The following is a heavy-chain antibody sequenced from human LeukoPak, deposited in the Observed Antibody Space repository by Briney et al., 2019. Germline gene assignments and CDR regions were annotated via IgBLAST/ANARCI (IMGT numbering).Heavy chain of an antibody. V-gene: IGHV3-74*01. Sequence: PGGSLRLSCVASGFTFSSYWMHWVRHAPGKGLVWVSRINSDGSSTTYADSVKGRFTISRANAENTVYLQMNSLRAEDTAMYYCARQYSYDSSGYYPWDYWGQGTLVTVSS. J-gene: IGHJ4*02. CDR2: INSDGSST. CDR1: GFTFSSYW. CDR3: ARQYSYDSSGYYPWDY. D-gene: IGHD3-22*01.